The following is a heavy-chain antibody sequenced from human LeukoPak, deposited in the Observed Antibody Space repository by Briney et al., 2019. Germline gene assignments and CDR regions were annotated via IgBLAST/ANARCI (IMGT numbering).Heavy chain of an antibody. Sequence: GGSLRLSCAASGFTFSSYAMTWVRQAPGKGLEWVSIIYSAGNTYYPDSVKGRFTISKDSSQNMLYLQMASLRAEDTAVYYCARLYDSSAYGAFDIWGQGTMVTVSS. CDR3: ARLYDSSAYGAFDI. J-gene: IGHJ3*02. V-gene: IGHV3-66*02. CDR2: IYSAGNT. CDR1: GFTFSSYA. D-gene: IGHD3-22*01.